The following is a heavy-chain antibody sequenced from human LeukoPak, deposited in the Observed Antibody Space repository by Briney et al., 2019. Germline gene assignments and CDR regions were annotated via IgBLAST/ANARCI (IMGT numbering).Heavy chain of an antibody. D-gene: IGHD3-9*01. J-gene: IGHJ4*02. CDR1: GFTFSSYA. CDR3: ARDFDLPDTTPAY. V-gene: IGHV3-30*04. CDR2: ISYDGSNK. Sequence: GGSLRLSCAASGFTFSSYAMHWVRQAPGKGLEWVAVISYDGSNKYYADSVKGRFTISRDNSKNTLYLQKNSLRAEDTAVYYCARDFDLPDTTPAYWGQGTLVTVSS.